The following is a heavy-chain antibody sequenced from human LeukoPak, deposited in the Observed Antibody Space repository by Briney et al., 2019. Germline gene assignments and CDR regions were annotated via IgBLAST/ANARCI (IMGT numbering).Heavy chain of an antibody. CDR1: GGTFSSYA. CDR3: ARDICSSTSCYGWFDP. D-gene: IGHD2-2*01. J-gene: IGHJ5*02. V-gene: IGHV1-69*13. CDR2: IIPIFGTA. Sequence: LVKVSCKASGGTFSSYAISSVRQAPGQGLEWMGWIIPIFGTANYAQKFQGRVTITADESTSTAYMELSSLRSEDTAVYYCARDICSSTSCYGWFDPWGQGTLVTVSS.